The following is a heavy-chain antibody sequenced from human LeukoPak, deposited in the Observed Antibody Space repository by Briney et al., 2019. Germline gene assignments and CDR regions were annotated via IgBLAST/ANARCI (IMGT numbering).Heavy chain of an antibody. CDR3: ACATDIASAGTDY. Sequence: GESLKISCKGSGYSFTSYWITWVRQMPGKGLEWMGGIDPSDSYTTYSPSFQGHVTISADKSISTAYLQWNNLKASDTALYYCACATDIASAGTDYWGQGTLVTVSS. D-gene: IGHD6-13*01. CDR2: IDPSDSYT. V-gene: IGHV5-10-1*01. J-gene: IGHJ4*02. CDR1: GYSFTSYW.